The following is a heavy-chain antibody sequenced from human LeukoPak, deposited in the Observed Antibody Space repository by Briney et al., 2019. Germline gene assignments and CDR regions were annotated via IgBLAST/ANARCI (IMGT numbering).Heavy chain of an antibody. CDR3: ARGFGTTDYYYYYYMDV. V-gene: IGHV3-13*01. J-gene: IGHJ6*03. CDR1: GFIFSSYD. D-gene: IGHD1-14*01. CDR2: VGTAGDT. Sequence: GGSLRLSCAACGFIFSSYDMRWVRQATGNGLEWVSAVGTAGDTYYPGSVKGRFTISRDNAKNSLYLQMNSLRAEDTAVYYCARGFGTTDYYYYYYMDVWGKGTTVTVSS.